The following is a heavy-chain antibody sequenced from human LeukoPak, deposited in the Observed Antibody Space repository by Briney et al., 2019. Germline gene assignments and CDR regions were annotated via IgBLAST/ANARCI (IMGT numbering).Heavy chain of an antibody. CDR2: ISGSGGSR. CDR3: ATIDY. J-gene: IGHJ4*02. V-gene: IGHV3-23*01. CDR1: GFTFSTYN. Sequence: GGSLRLSCAASGFTFSTYNMNWLRQAPGKGLEWVSGISGSGGSRFYTDSVKGRFTISRDNSKNTLYLQMNSLRAEDTAVYYCATIDYWGQGTLVTVSS.